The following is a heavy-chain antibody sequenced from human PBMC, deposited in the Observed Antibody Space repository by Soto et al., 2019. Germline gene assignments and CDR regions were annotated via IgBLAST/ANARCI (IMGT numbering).Heavy chain of an antibody. V-gene: IGHV4-39*07. D-gene: IGHD3-3*01. CDR2: IYYSGST. CDR1: GGSISGSSYY. CDR3: AAWAPVGFWSGYWGAYGMDV. Sequence: ETLSLTCTVSGGSISGSSYYWGWIRQPPGKGLDWIGNIYYSGSTYYNPSLKSRVTISVDTSKNQFSLKLSSVTAADMAVYYCAAWAPVGFWSGYWGAYGMDVWGQGTTVTVSS. J-gene: IGHJ6*02.